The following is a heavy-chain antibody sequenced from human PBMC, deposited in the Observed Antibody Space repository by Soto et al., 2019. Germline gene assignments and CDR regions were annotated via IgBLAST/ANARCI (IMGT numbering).Heavy chain of an antibody. CDR3: AKGRTMVRGVTPVDY. Sequence: QVQLVESGGGVVQPGRSLRLSCAASGFTFSSYGMHWVRQAPGKGLEWVAVISYDGSNKYYADSVKGRFTISRDNSKNTLYLQMNSLRAEATAVYYCAKGRTMVRGVTPVDYWGQGTLVTVSS. CDR2: ISYDGSNK. V-gene: IGHV3-30*18. D-gene: IGHD3-10*01. J-gene: IGHJ4*02. CDR1: GFTFSSYG.